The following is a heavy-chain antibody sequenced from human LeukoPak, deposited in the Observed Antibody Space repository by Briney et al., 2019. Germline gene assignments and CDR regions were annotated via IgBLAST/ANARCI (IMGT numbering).Heavy chain of an antibody. J-gene: IGHJ3*02. D-gene: IGHD6-19*01. CDR2: ISWNSGSI. CDR1: GFTFYDYA. V-gene: IGHV3-9*01. CDR3: AKTLGSSGWYGAFDI. Sequence: GRSLRLSCAASGFTFYDYAMHWVRQAPGKGLEWVSGISWNSGSIGYADSVKGRFTISRDNAKNSLYLQMNSLRAEDTALYYCAKTLGSSGWYGAFDIWGQGTMVTVSS.